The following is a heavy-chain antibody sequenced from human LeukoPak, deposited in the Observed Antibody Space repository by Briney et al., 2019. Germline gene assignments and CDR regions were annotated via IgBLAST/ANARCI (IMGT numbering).Heavy chain of an antibody. J-gene: IGHJ4*02. CDR1: GYTFTSYY. Sequence: ASVKVSCKASGYTFTSYYMHWVRQAPGQGLEWMGIINPSGGSTTNYAQKFQGRVTMTRDTSTSTDDMELSSLRSEDTAVYYCARAFSSGRRFDYWGQGTLVTVSS. CDR3: ARAFSSGRRFDY. D-gene: IGHD3-22*01. V-gene: IGHV1-46*01. CDR2: INPSGGSTT.